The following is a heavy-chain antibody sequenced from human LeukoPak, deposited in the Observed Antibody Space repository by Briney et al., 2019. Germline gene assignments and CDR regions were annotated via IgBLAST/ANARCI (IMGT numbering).Heavy chain of an antibody. Sequence: GGSLRLSCAASGFTFSSYWMSWVRQAPGKGLGWVANIKEDGSEIQYVDSVKGRFTISRDNAKNSLYLQMNSLRAEDTAVYYCARATASNWFDPWGQGTLVTVSS. V-gene: IGHV3-7*01. J-gene: IGHJ5*02. CDR2: IKEDGSEI. CDR1: GFTFSSYW. CDR3: ARATASNWFDP. D-gene: IGHD2-21*01.